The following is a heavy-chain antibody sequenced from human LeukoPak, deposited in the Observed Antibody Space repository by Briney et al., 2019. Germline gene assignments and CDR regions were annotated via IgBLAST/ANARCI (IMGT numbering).Heavy chain of an antibody. J-gene: IGHJ4*02. D-gene: IGHD6-13*01. V-gene: IGHV3-7*01. CDR2: IKQDGSEK. CDR1: GFTFSSYW. CDR3: ASTSRVAALGTVY. Sequence: SGGSLRLSCAASGFTFSSYWMSWVRQAPGKGLEWVANIKQDGSEKYYVDSVKGRFTISRDNAKNSLFLQMNSLRADDTAVYYCASTSRVAALGTVYWGQGTLVTVSS.